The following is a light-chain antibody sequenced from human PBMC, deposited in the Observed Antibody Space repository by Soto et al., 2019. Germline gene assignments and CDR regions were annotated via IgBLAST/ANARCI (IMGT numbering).Light chain of an antibody. CDR2: GAS. CDR3: QQYGSSPYT. Sequence: ENVLTQSPGTLYLCPGERATLSCRASQSVSSNFLAWFQQKPGQAPRLIIYGASTRGSGIPDRFSGSGSGTDFTLTISRLEPEDFAVYYCQQYGSSPYTFGQGTKLEIK. J-gene: IGKJ2*01. V-gene: IGKV3-20*01. CDR1: QSVSSNF.